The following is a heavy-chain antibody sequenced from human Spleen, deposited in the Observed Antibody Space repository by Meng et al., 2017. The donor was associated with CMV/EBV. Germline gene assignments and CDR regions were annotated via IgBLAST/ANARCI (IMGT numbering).Heavy chain of an antibody. V-gene: IGHV1-8*02. D-gene: IGHD3-9*01. CDR2: MHPNSDNT. J-gene: IGHJ4*02. CDR1: GHTFTSYD. Sequence: ASVKVSCKASGHTFTSYDIKWVRQATGQGLEWMGWMHPNSDNTGYVQKFQGRVTMTRNSPISTAYMELSSLRSEDTAVYYCARRYYDVLTGYYYFDQWGQGTQVTVSS. CDR3: ARRYYDVLTGYYYFDQ.